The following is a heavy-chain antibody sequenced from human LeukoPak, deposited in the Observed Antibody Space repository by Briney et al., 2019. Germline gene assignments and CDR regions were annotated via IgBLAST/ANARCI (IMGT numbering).Heavy chain of an antibody. J-gene: IGHJ5*02. CDR3: ARANGYYYDSSGYYGGPWFDP. D-gene: IGHD3-22*01. CDR1: GGSISSYY. V-gene: IGHV4-59*01. Sequence: PSETLSLTCTVSGGSISSYYWSWIRQPPGKGLEWIGYIYYSGSTNYNPSLKSRVTISVDTSKNQFSLKLSSVAAADTAVYYCARANGYYYDSSGYYGGPWFDPWGQGTLVTVSS. CDR2: IYYSGST.